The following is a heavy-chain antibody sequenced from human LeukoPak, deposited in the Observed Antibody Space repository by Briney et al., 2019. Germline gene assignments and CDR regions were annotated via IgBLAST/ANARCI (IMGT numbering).Heavy chain of an antibody. J-gene: IGHJ6*02. CDR3: ASGEHGSGSYNYYYYYYGMDV. CDR1: GGSISSYY. V-gene: IGHV4-59*12. CDR2: IYYSGST. D-gene: IGHD3-10*01. Sequence: SETLSLTCTVSGGSISSYYWSWIRQPPGKGLEWIGYIYYSGSTNYNPSLKSRVTISVDTSKNQFSLKLSSVTAADTAVYYCASGEHGSGSYNYYYYYYGMDVWGQGTTVTVSS.